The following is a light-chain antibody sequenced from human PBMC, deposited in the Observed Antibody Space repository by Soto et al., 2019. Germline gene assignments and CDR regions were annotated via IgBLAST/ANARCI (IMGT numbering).Light chain of an antibody. CDR1: QTISSW. V-gene: IGKV1-5*03. Sequence: DIQMTQSPSTLSGSVGDRVTITCRASQTISSWLAWYQQKPGKDPKLLIYKASTLKSGVPSRFSGSGSGTEFTLTISSLQPDDFATYYCQHYNSYSESCGEGTKVDLK. CDR2: KAS. CDR3: QHYNSYSES. J-gene: IGKJ4*02.